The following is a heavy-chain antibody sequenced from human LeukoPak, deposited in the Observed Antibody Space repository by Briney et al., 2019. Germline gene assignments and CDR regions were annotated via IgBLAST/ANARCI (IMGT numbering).Heavy chain of an antibody. CDR1: GFTFDDYG. D-gene: IGHD6-13*01. CDR2: INWNGGST. Sequence: GGSLRLSCAASGFTFDDYGMSWVRQAPGQGLEWVSGINWNGGSTGYADSVKGRFTISRDNAKNSLYLQMNSLRAEDTALYYCAREASSSWYYWFDPWGQGTLVTVSS. CDR3: AREASSSWYYWFDP. V-gene: IGHV3-20*04. J-gene: IGHJ5*02.